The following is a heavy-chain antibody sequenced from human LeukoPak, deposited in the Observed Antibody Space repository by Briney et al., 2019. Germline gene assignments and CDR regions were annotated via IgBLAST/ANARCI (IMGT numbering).Heavy chain of an antibody. Sequence: PGGSLRLACTASGFTFGEYVMSWVRQPPEGLLGWDGLIRSQAYGGTTKNAASVKGRFTISRDDSRSIAYLQMNSLKTEDTAVYYCTRRYNYDSSGYYYVRDAFDIWGQGTIVTAS. D-gene: IGHD3-22*01. CDR2: IRSQAYGGTT. J-gene: IGHJ3*02. CDR1: GFTFGEYV. V-gene: IGHV3-49*04. CDR3: TRRYNYDSSGYYYVRDAFDI.